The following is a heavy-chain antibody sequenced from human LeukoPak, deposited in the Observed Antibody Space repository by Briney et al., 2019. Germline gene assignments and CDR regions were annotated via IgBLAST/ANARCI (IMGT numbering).Heavy chain of an antibody. CDR1: GFTFSSYG. CDR2: IWYDGSNK. V-gene: IGHV3-33*01. Sequence: GGSLRLSCAASGFTFSSYGMHWVRQAPGKGLEWVAVIWYDGSNKYYADSVKGRFTISRDNSKNTLYLQMNSLRAEDTAVYYCARGPADSSGPSGAFDIWGQGTMVTVSS. J-gene: IGHJ3*02. D-gene: IGHD3-22*01. CDR3: ARGPADSSGPSGAFDI.